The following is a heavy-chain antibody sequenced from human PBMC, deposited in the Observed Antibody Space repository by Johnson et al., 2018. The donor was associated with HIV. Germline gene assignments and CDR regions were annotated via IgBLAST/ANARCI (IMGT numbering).Heavy chain of an antibody. CDR2: ISYDGSNK. D-gene: IGHD1-26*01. CDR1: GFTFSSYA. Sequence: QVQLVESGGGVVQPGRSLRLSCAASGFTFSSYAMHWVRQAPGKGLEWVAVISYDGSNKYYADSVKGRFTISRDNSKNSLFLQMNSLRVEDTAVYYCARSGGDPNAFDIWGQGTMVTVSS. CDR3: ARSGGDPNAFDI. V-gene: IGHV3-30*14. J-gene: IGHJ3*02.